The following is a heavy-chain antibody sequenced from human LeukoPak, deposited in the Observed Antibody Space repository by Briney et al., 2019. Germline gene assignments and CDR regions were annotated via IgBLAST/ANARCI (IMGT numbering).Heavy chain of an antibody. V-gene: IGHV3-7*01. CDR2: IKGDGSDK. J-gene: IGHJ4*02. CDR1: GFTFSNDW. CDR3: ARDPETKRGRDGLDY. Sequence: PGGSLRLSCAASGFTFSNDWMSWVRQAPGKGLAWMASIKGDGSDKYYVDSVKGRFTISRDNAKNSMYLQMNSLRAEDTAVYYCARDPETKRGRDGLDYWGPGTLVIVSS. D-gene: IGHD1-14*01.